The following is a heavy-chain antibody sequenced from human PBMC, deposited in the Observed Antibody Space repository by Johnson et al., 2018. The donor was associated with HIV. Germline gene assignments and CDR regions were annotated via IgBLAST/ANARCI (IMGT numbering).Heavy chain of an antibody. CDR1: GFTFDDHG. Sequence: QVQLVESGGGVVRPGGSLRLSCAASGFTFDDHGMHWVRQAPGKGLEWVAVISYDGSNKYYADSVKGRFTISRDNSKNKLYLQMNSLRAEDTAVYYCAKDVAFRDDAFDIWGQGTMVTVSS. J-gene: IGHJ3*02. CDR2: ISYDGSNK. CDR3: AKDVAFRDDAFDI. D-gene: IGHD2-21*01. V-gene: IGHV3-30*18.